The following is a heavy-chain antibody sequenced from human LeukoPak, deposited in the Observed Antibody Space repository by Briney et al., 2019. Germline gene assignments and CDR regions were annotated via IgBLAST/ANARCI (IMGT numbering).Heavy chain of an antibody. CDR3: ARGAPGAVAVLVY. J-gene: IGHJ4*02. Sequence: SETLSLTCTVSGGSISSYYWSWIRQPAGKGLEWIGRIYPSGNTNYNPSLKSRVTISVDTSKNQFSLKLSSVTAADTAVYYCARGAPGAVAVLVYWGQGTLVTVSS. CDR2: IYPSGNT. D-gene: IGHD6-19*01. V-gene: IGHV4-4*07. CDR1: GGSISSYY.